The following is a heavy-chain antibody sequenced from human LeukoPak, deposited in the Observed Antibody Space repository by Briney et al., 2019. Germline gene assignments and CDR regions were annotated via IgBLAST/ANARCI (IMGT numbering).Heavy chain of an antibody. CDR2: IDWDDDK. CDR1: GFSLSTSRMC. Sequence: SGPTLVNPTQTLTLTCTFSGFSLSTSRMCVSWIRQPPGKALEWLALIDWDDDKYYSTSLKTRLTISKDTSKNQVVLTMTNMDPVDTATYYCARSAQVGATIDFDYWGQGTLVTVSS. CDR3: ARSAQVGATIDFDY. J-gene: IGHJ4*02. V-gene: IGHV2-70*01. D-gene: IGHD1-26*01.